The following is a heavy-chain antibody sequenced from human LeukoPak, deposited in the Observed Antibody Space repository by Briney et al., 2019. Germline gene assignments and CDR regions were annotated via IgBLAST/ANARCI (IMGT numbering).Heavy chain of an antibody. CDR3: TRGSTLADDY. CDR2: SRYSESS. J-gene: IGHJ4*02. V-gene: IGHV4-59*11. Sequence: SEILSLTCTVSGASISDHYWNWIRQPPGKGLEWIGYSRYSESSNYNPSLKGRATISVDTSKNQLSLTVNSVTAADTAVYYCTRGSTLADDYWGQGILVTVSP. CDR1: GASISDHY. D-gene: IGHD5/OR15-5a*01.